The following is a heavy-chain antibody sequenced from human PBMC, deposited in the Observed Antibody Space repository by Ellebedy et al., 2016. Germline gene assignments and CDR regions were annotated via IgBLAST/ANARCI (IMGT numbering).Heavy chain of an antibody. CDR1: GFTFSDYS. Sequence: GESLKISCAASGFTFSDYSMSWIRQAPGKGLEWVSYISQSGSNTFYADSVKGRYTISRDDAKNSLYLQMNSLRAEDTAVYYCASGHYYDSSGYYKTIDYWGQGTLVTVSS. D-gene: IGHD3-22*01. V-gene: IGHV3-11*04. CDR3: ASGHYYDSSGYYKTIDY. J-gene: IGHJ4*02. CDR2: ISQSGSNT.